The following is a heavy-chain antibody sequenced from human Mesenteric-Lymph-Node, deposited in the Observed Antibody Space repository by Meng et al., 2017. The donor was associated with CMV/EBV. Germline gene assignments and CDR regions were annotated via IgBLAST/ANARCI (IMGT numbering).Heavy chain of an antibody. CDR3: ARVVAYSSSVNWFDP. CDR1: GYTLTSYY. CDR2: INPSGGST. V-gene: IGHV1-46*01. D-gene: IGHD6-6*01. Sequence: ASVKVSCKASGYTLTSYYMHWVRQAPGQGFEWMGIINPSGGSTSYAQKFQGRVTMTTDTSTSTVYMELSSLRSEDTAVYYCARVVAYSSSVNWFDPWGQGTLVTVSS. J-gene: IGHJ5*02.